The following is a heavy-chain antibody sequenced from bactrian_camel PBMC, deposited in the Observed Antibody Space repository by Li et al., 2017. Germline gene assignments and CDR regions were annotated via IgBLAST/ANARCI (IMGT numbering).Heavy chain of an antibody. Sequence: HVQLVESGGGSVQAGGSLRLSCAVSGNTVSRYCMGWFRQTPGKEREWVAHIDSNGRTSSADSVKGRFTISHVNANNTLYLQMDNLKPEDTAMYYCTSGPEVSGCSGYWGLGTQVTVS. J-gene: IGHJ6*01. D-gene: IGHD5*01. V-gene: IGHV3S53*01. CDR2: IDSNGRT. CDR1: GNTVSRYC. CDR3: TSGPEVSGCSGY.